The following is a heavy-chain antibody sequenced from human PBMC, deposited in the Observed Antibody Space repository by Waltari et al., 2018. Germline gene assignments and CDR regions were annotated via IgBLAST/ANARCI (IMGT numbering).Heavy chain of an antibody. CDR2: INHSGST. J-gene: IGHJ6*02. V-gene: IGHV4-34*01. CDR1: GGSFSGYY. Sequence: QVQLQQWGAGLLKPSETLSLTCAVYGGSFSGYYWRWIRQPPGKGLEWVGEINHSGSTNYNPSLKSRVTISVDTSKNQFSLKLSSVTAADTAVYYCARRVRSYSSGWYELYYYGMDVWGQGTTVTVSS. CDR3: ARRVRSYSSGWYELYYYGMDV. D-gene: IGHD6-19*01.